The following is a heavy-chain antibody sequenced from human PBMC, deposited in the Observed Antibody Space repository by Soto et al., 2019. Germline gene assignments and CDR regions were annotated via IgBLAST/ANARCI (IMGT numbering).Heavy chain of an antibody. Sequence: EVQLLESGGGLVQPGGSLRLSCAASGFTFSSYAMRWVRQAPVKGLEWVSAISGSGGSTYYADSVKGRFTISRDNSKNTLYLQMNSLRAEDTAVYYCARRCSGSYYDYWGQGTLVIVSS. CDR3: ARRCSGSYYDY. D-gene: IGHD1-26*01. CDR1: GFTFSSYA. J-gene: IGHJ4*02. V-gene: IGHV3-23*01. CDR2: ISGSGGST.